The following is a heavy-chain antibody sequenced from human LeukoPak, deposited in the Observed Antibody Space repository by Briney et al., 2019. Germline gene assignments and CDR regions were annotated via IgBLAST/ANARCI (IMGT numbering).Heavy chain of an antibody. V-gene: IGHV4-39*01. CDR2: IYYSGST. J-gene: IGHJ5*02. CDR1: GGSISSSSYY. Sequence: SETLSLTCTVSGGSISSSSYYWGWIRQPPGKGLEWIGSIYYSGSTYYNPSLKSRVTISVDTSKNQFSLKLSSVTAADTAAYYCARHLRVPAAIIDNWFDPWGQGTLVTVSS. D-gene: IGHD2-2*02. CDR3: ARHLRVPAAIIDNWFDP.